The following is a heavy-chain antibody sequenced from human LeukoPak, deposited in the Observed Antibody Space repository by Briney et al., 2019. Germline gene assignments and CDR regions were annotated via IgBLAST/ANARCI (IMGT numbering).Heavy chain of an antibody. D-gene: IGHD4-11*01. CDR1: GGSISSGAYS. Sequence: SETLSLTCAVSGGSISSGAYSWSWIRQPPRKGLEWIGYVYYSGGTYYNPSLKSRVTISVDTSKNQFSLKLSSVTAADTAVYYCARIDYIGYFDYWGQGTLVTVSS. CDR3: ARIDYIGYFDY. J-gene: IGHJ4*02. V-gene: IGHV4-30-4*07. CDR2: VYYSGGT.